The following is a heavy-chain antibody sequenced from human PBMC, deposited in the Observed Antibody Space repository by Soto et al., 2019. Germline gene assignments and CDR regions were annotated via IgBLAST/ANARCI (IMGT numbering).Heavy chain of an antibody. J-gene: IGHJ5*02. CDR3: ARAAYCSGGTCTNWFHP. CDR1: GYTFTDYA. Sequence: ASVKVSCTASGYTFTDYAITWVRQAPGEGLEWVGWISTSIGDTNFAQNFQGRVTLTTDTSMTTAYMEVTSLRPDDTATYYCARAAYCSGGTCTNWFHPWGQGTLVTVSS. CDR2: ISTSIGDT. V-gene: IGHV1-18*04. D-gene: IGHD2-15*01.